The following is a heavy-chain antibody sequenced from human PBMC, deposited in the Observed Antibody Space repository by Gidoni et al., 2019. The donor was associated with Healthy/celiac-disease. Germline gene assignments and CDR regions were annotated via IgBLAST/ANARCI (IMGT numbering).Heavy chain of an antibody. Sequence: QLQLQESGPGLVKPSETLSLTCTVSGGSISSSSYYWGWIRQPPGKGLEWIGSIYYSGSTYYNPSLKSRVTISVDTSKNQFSLKLSSVTAADTAVYYCARRRGSSSGYSDYWGQGTLVTVSS. V-gene: IGHV4-39*01. J-gene: IGHJ4*02. D-gene: IGHD3-22*01. CDR3: ARRRGSSSGYSDY. CDR2: IYYSGST. CDR1: GGSISSSSYY.